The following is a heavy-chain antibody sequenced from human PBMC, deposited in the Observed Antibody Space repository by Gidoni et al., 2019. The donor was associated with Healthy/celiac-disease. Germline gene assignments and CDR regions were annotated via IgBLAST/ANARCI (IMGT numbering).Heavy chain of an antibody. Sequence: AVISYDGSNKYYADSVKGRFTISRDNSKNTLYLQMNSLRAEDKAVYYCAKDQGLYGDYYFDYWGQGTLVTVSS. CDR3: AKDQGLYGDYYFDY. J-gene: IGHJ4*02. D-gene: IGHD4-17*01. CDR2: ISYDGSNK. V-gene: IGHV3-30*18.